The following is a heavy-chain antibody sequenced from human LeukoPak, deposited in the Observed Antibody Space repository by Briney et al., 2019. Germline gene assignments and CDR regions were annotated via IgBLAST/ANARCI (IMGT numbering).Heavy chain of an antibody. D-gene: IGHD6-13*01. CDR2: IYYSGST. V-gene: IGHV4-59*01. J-gene: IGHJ4*02. Sequence: SETLSLTCTVSGGSISSYYWSWIRQPPGKGLEWIGYIYYSGSTNYNPSLKSRVTISVDTSKNQFSLKLSSVTAADTAVYYCARGVTSSWYVFDYWGQGTLVTVSS. CDR1: GGSISSYY. CDR3: ARGVTSSWYVFDY.